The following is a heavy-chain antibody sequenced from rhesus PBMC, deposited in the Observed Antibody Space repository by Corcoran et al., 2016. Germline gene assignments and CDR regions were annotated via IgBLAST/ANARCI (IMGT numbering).Heavy chain of an antibody. Sequence: QVTLKESGPALVKPTQNLTLTCTVSGFSISTTGTGVGWIRQPPGKALEWLASIYWNDSKYYSTSLKSRLTISTDTSKNQVVLTMTNMDPVDTATYYCAREKWVQFDFDYWGQGVLVTVSS. CDR3: AREKWVQFDFDY. D-gene: IGHD5-24*01. J-gene: IGHJ4*01. CDR1: GFSISTTGTG. V-gene: IGHV2-95*01. CDR2: IYWNDSK.